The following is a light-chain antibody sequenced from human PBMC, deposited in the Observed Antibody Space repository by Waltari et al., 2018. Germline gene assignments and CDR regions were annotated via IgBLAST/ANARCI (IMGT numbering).Light chain of an antibody. V-gene: IGLV3-10*01. CDR3: YSTDIFRSERGV. J-gene: IGLJ2*01. CDR2: EAT. Sequence: SYELTQPPSVSVSPGQTATIPCSGDLLTNTFTYWFQQKAGQAPVMVIYEATKRLSAIPERFSGSSSGTTAALTITGAQVEDEADYYCYSTDIFRSERGVFGGGTKLLVL. CDR1: LLTNTF.